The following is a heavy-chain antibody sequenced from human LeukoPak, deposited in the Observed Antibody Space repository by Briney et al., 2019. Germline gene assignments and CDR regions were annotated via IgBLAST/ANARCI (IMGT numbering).Heavy chain of an antibody. J-gene: IGHJ4*02. CDR2: FYYSGST. V-gene: IGHV4-59*01. CDR3: ARSPGYYDGSGYYSGDFDY. D-gene: IGHD3-22*01. CDR1: GGSINNYY. Sequence: SETLSLTCTVSGGSINNYYWNWIRQPPGKGLEWIGYFYYSGSTNYNPSLKSRVTKSVDTSKTHFSLKLSSLTAADTAVYYCARSPGYYDGSGYYSGDFDYWGQGTLVTVSS.